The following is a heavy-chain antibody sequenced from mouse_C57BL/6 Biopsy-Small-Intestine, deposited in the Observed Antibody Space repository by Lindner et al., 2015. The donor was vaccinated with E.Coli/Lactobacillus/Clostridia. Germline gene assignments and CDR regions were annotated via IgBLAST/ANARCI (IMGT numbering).Heavy chain of an antibody. CDR1: GYSSTSYY. V-gene: IGHV1-66*01. J-gene: IGHJ2*01. Sequence: VQLQESGPELVKPGASVKISCKASGYSSTSYYIHWVKQRPGQGLEWIGWIYPGSGNTKYNEKFKGKATLTADTSSSTAYMQLSSLTSEDSAVYYCVRQGYDGYYVGYWGQGTTLTVSS. CDR2: IYPGSGNT. CDR3: VRQGYDGYYVGY. D-gene: IGHD2-3*01.